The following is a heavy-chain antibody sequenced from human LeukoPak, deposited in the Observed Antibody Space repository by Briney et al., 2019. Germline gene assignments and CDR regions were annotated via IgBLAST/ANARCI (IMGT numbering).Heavy chain of an antibody. J-gene: IGHJ5*02. CDR3: ARDWGAGAVYDIPGWFDP. D-gene: IGHD2-8*01. V-gene: IGHV4-39*07. Sequence: KPSETLSLTCTVSGGSMYTVSSYWGWIRQPPGKGLEWMGSIYYRGPTYYNPSLKRRATISIDTSMSLFSLKLTSVTAADTALYYCARDWGAGAVYDIPGWFDPWGQGTLVTVSS. CDR1: GGSMYTVSSY. CDR2: IYYRGPT.